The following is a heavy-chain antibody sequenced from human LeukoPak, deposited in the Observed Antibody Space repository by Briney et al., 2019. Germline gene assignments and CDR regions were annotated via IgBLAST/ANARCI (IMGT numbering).Heavy chain of an antibody. D-gene: IGHD1-26*01. CDR2: IYYSGST. Sequence: SETLSLTCTVSGGSISSSSYYWGWLRQTPGQGLEWIGSIYYSGSTFYSPSLKSRVTISVDTSKNQFSLKLSSVTAADTAVYYCATVQSGSYSYYYYYMDVWGKGTTVTVSS. V-gene: IGHV4-39*01. CDR1: GGSISSSSYY. J-gene: IGHJ6*03. CDR3: ATVQSGSYSYYYYYMDV.